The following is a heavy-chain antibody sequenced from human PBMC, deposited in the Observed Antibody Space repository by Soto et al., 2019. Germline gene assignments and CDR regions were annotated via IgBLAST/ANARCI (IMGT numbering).Heavy chain of an antibody. V-gene: IGHV3-23*01. CDR1: GFTFRSYA. CDR3: AKAPVGPYWYFDL. CDR2: ISGGGIST. J-gene: IGHJ2*01. Sequence: DVQLLESGGGLVQPGGSLRLSCAASGFTFRSYAMSWVRQAPGKGLEWVSGISGGGISTHYADSVKGRFTVSRDNSKNTLYLQMNSLRAEDTAVYNCAKAPVGPYWYFDLWGRGTLVTVSS.